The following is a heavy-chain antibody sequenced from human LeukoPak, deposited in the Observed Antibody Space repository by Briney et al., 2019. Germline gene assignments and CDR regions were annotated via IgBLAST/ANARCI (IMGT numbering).Heavy chain of an antibody. J-gene: IGHJ4*02. V-gene: IGHV5-51*01. Sequence: GESLKISCKGSGYSFTYWIGWVRQMPGKGLEWMGIIYSGDSHTKYSPSFQGRDTISADKSISTAYLQWSSLEASDTAMYYCASARHGDYVWDYWGQGTLVTVSS. CDR3: ASARHGDYVWDY. CDR1: GYSFTYW. D-gene: IGHD4-17*01. CDR2: IYSGDSHT.